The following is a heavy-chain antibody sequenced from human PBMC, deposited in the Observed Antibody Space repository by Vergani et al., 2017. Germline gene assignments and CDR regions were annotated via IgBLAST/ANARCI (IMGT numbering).Heavy chain of an antibody. CDR1: GGAISSGDHC. V-gene: IGHV4-31*03. J-gene: IGHJ6*03. Sequence: QEQLQESGPGLVRPSQTLSLTCTLSGGAISSGDHCWTWIRQRPGKGLEWIGYIFYSGTTYDNPSLRSRLTISVDTSQNQFSLKLRSVTAADTAVYYCVRVDTQVPATSHFYYMDVWGKGTTVVVSS. D-gene: IGHD6-25*01. CDR3: VRVDTQVPATSHFYYMDV. CDR2: IFYSGTT.